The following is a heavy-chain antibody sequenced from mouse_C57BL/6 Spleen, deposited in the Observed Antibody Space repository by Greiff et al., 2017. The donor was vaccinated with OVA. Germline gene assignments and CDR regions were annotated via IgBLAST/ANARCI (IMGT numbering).Heavy chain of an antibody. Sequence: EVQLQQSGPELVKPGASVKISCKASGYTFTDYYMNWVKQSHGKSLEWIGEINPNNGGTSYNQKFKGKATLTVDKSSSTAYMELRSLTSEDSAVYYCARSGSNAWFAYWGQGTLVTVSA. CDR1: GYTFTDYY. D-gene: IGHD2-5*01. V-gene: IGHV1-26*01. CDR2: INPNNGGT. J-gene: IGHJ3*01. CDR3: ARSGSNAWFAY.